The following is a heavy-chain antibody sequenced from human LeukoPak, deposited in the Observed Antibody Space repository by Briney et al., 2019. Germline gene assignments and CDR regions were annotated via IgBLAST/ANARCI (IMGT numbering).Heavy chain of an antibody. Sequence: ASVKVSCKASGYTFTSYGISWVRQAPGQGLEWMGWISAYNGNTNYAQKLQGRVTMTTDTSTSTAYMELSSLRSDDTAVYYCTTYVPYYDSSGYYIHAFYIWGQGTMVTVSS. CDR3: TTYVPYYDSSGYYIHAFYI. CDR2: ISAYNGNT. CDR1: GYTFTSYG. J-gene: IGHJ3*02. D-gene: IGHD3-22*01. V-gene: IGHV1-18*01.